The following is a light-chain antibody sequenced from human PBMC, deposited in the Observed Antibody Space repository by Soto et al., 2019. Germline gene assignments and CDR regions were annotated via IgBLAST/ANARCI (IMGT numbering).Light chain of an antibody. CDR3: QQYNSWPLT. V-gene: IGKV3D-15*01. CDR2: GAS. J-gene: IGKJ3*01. CDR1: QSVSIN. Sequence: EIVMTQSPATLSVSPGEGATLSCRASQSVSINLAWYQQKPGQAPRLLIYGASTRATGIPDRLSGGGSGTEFTLTINSLQSEDFAVYYCQQYNSWPLTFGPGTKVDIK.